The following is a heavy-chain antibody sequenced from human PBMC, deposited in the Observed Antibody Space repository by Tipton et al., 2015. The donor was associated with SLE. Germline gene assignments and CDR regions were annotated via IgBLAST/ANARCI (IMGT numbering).Heavy chain of an antibody. CDR3: ARHMGSSSWLAY. J-gene: IGHJ4*02. CDR1: GGSISSYY. V-gene: IGHV4-59*08. Sequence: TLSLTCTVSGGSISSYYWSWIRQPPGKGLEWIGYIYYSGSTNYNPSLKSRVTISVDTPKNQFSLKLSSVTAADTAVYYCARHMGSSSWLAYWGQGTLVTVSS. D-gene: IGHD6-13*01. CDR2: IYYSGST.